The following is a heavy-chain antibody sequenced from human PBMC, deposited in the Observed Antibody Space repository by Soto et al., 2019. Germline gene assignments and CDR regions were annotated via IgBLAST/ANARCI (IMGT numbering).Heavy chain of an antibody. CDR1: GYTFTGYY. D-gene: IGHD3-9*01. J-gene: IGHJ3*02. CDR3: ARAYYDILTGYYKDAFDI. CDR2: INPNSGGT. V-gene: IGHV1-2*04. Sequence: ASVKVSCKASGYTFTGYYMHWVRQAPGQGLEWMGWINPNSGGTNYAQKFQGWVTMTRDTSISTAYMELSRLRSDDTAVYYCARAYYDILTGYYKDAFDIWGQGTMVT.